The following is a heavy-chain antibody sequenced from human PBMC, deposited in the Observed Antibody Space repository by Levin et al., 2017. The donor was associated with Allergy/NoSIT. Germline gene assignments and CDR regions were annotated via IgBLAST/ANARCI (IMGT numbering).Heavy chain of an antibody. CDR2: IYYSGST. CDR3: ARVISGWTDYYFDY. D-gene: IGHD6-19*01. Sequence: SETLSLTCTVSGGSISSYYWSWIRQPPGKGLEWIGYIYYSGSTNYNPSLKSRVTISVDTSKNQFSLKLSSVTAADTAVYYCARVISGWTDYYFDYWGQGTLVTVSS. V-gene: IGHV4-59*01. J-gene: IGHJ4*02. CDR1: GGSISSYY.